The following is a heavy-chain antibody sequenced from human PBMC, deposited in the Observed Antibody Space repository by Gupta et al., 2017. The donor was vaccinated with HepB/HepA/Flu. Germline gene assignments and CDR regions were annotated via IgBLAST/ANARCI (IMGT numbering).Heavy chain of an antibody. CDR2: ISPYNGYI. J-gene: IGHJ4*01. Sequence: QVQLVQSGTEVKKPGASVKVSCTASGYTFSTHGIAWVRQAPGQGLEWMGWISPYNGYIKSRQNFQGRVTMTTDTSANIAYMELRSLRSDDTAVYYCARVDKAVAGYFGFDYWGQGTLVTVSS. CDR1: GYTFSTHG. CDR3: ARVDKAVAGYFGFDY. V-gene: IGHV1-18*01. D-gene: IGHD6-19*01.